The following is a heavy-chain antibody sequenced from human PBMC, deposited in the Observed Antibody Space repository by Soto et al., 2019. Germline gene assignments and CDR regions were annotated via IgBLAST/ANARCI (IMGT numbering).Heavy chain of an antibody. J-gene: IGHJ6*02. D-gene: IGHD2-15*01. V-gene: IGHV3-23*01. CDR3: ARDPLPVDV. CDR2: ISSSGSTI. CDR1: GFTFSSYA. Sequence: EVQLLESGGGLVQPGGSLRLSCAASGFTFSSYAMSWVRQAPGKGLEWVSAISSSGSTIYYADSVKGRFTISRDNAKNSLYLQMNSLRAEDTAVYYCARDPLPVDVWGQGTTVTVSS.